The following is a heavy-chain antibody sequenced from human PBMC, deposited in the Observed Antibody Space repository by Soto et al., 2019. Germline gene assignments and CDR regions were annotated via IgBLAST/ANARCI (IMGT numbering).Heavy chain of an antibody. J-gene: IGHJ3*01. Sequence: QGQLVESGGGVVPPGMSLRLSCAPSGFTFSSYSMHWVRQAPGKGLQWLASISFDETDKYYAESVNGRFTISRDNSKNTLSLQMTSLRADDTAVYFCARGAWKLLWEDSFDVWGQGTLVTVSS. CDR2: ISFDETDK. D-gene: IGHD5-18*01. V-gene: IGHV3-30-3*02. CDR3: ARGAWKLLWEDSFDV. CDR1: GFTFSSYS.